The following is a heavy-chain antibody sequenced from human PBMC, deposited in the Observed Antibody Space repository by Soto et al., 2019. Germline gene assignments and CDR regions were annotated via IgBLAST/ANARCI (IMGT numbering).Heavy chain of an antibody. CDR3: ARDSHYYDCWSGYSLSPLDG. J-gene: IGHJ6*04. CDR2: INWNGGST. D-gene: IGHD3-3*01. V-gene: IGHV3-20*01. CDR1: GFTFDDYG. Sequence: GGSLRLSCAASGFTFDDYGVSWVRQAPGKGLEWVSGINWNGGSTGYADSVKGRFTISRDNAKNSLYLQMNSLRAEDTALYHCARDSHYYDCWSGYSLSPLDGWGKGTTVTISS.